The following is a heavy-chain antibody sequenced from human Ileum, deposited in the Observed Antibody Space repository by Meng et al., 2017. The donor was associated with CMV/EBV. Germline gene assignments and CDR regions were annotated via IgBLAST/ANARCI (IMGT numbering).Heavy chain of an antibody. V-gene: IGHV4-39*07. CDR2: VFYSGNS. Sequence: LQLQKSGPGLVKPSETLSLTCIVSGGSLSNNNYFWGWIRQPPGKGLEWIGSVFYSGNSYYNPSLKSRVTISVDTSKNQLSLKVNSVTAADTAVYYCARVRALITLFDYWGQGTLVTVSS. D-gene: IGHD1-14*01. CDR1: GGSLSNNNYF. CDR3: ARVRALITLFDY. J-gene: IGHJ4*02.